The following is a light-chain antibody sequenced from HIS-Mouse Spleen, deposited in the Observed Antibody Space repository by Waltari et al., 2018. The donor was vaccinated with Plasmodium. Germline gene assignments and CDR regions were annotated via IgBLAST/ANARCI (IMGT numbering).Light chain of an antibody. CDR3: SSYTSSSTLNYV. Sequence: QSALTQPPSASGSPGQSVTISCPGTSSDVGGYNYVSWYQQHPGKAPKLMMYDVSNRPSGVSNRFSGSKSGNTASLTISGLQAEDEADDYCSSYTSSSTLNYVFGTGTKVTVL. CDR2: DVS. CDR1: SSDVGGYNY. V-gene: IGLV2-14*03. J-gene: IGLJ1*01.